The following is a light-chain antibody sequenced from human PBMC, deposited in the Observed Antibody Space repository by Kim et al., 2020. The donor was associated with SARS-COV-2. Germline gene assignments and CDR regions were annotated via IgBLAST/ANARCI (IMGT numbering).Light chain of an antibody. J-gene: IGKJ4*01. V-gene: IGKV1-27*01. CDR1: QGISNY. CDR3: QKYNSAREPRT. Sequence: DIQMTQSPSSLSASVGDRVTITCRASQGISNYLAWYQQKPGKVPKLLIYAASTLQSGVPSRFSGSGSGTDFTLTISSLQPEDVATYYCQKYNSAREPRTFGGGTKVDIK. CDR2: AAS.